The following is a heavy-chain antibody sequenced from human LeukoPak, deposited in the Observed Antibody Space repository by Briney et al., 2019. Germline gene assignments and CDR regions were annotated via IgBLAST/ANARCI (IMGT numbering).Heavy chain of an antibody. V-gene: IGHV4-34*01. Sequence: PSETLSLTCAVYGGSFSGYYWSWIRQPPGKGLEWIGEINHSGSTNYNPSLKSRVTISVDTSKNQFSLKLSSVTAADTAVYYCARAELRTNEWLLLPTQIDYWGQGTLVTVSS. J-gene: IGHJ4*02. CDR3: ARAELRTNEWLLLPTQIDY. CDR1: GGSFSGYY. D-gene: IGHD3-22*01. CDR2: INHSGST.